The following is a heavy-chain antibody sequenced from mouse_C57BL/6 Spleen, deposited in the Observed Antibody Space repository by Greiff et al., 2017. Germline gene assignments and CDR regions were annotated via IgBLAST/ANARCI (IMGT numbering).Heavy chain of an antibody. CDR3: ARHYGNYGYFDY. Sequence: QVQLQQPGAELVRPGSSVKLSCKASGYTFTSYWMDWVKQRPGQGLEWIGNIYPSDSETHYNQKFKDKATLTVDKSSSTAYMQLSSLTSEDSAVYYCARHYGNYGYFDYWGQGTTLTVSS. V-gene: IGHV1-61*01. D-gene: IGHD2-1*01. J-gene: IGHJ2*01. CDR1: GYTFTSYW. CDR2: IYPSDSET.